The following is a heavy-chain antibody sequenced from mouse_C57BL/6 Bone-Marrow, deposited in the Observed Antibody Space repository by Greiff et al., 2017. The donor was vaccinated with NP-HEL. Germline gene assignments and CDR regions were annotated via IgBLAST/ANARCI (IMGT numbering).Heavy chain of an antibody. D-gene: IGHD2-4*01. Sequence: VQLQQPGAELVKPGASVKLSCKASGYTFTSYWMQWVKQRPGQGLEWIGEIDPSDSYTNYNQKFKGKATLTVDTSSSTADMQLSSLTSEDAAVYYCALDDYDDYWGQGTTLTVSS. V-gene: IGHV1-50*01. CDR3: ALDDYDDY. J-gene: IGHJ2*01. CDR2: IDPSDSYT. CDR1: GYTFTSYW.